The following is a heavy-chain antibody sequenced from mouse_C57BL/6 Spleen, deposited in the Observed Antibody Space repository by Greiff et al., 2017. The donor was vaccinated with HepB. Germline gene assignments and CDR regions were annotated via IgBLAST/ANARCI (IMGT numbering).Heavy chain of an antibody. CDR2: IYPGSGNT. D-gene: IGHD2-2*01. Sequence: VQLQQSGAELVRPGASVKLSCKASGYTFTDYYINWVKQRPGQGLEWIARIYPGSGNTYYNEKFKGKATLTAEKSSSTAYMQLSSLTSEDSAVYFCANGYEVAYWGQGTLVTVSA. J-gene: IGHJ3*01. CDR3: ANGYEVAY. CDR1: GYTFTDYY. V-gene: IGHV1-76*01.